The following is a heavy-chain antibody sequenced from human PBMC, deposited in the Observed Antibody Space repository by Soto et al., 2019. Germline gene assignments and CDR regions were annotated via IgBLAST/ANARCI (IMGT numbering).Heavy chain of an antibody. CDR3: ARGAFRGYGGNPEYFQH. Sequence: EVQLVESGGGLVQPGGSLRLSCAASGFTFSSYWMHWVRQAPGKGLVWVSRINSDGSSTSYADPVKGRFTISRDNAKNTLYLHMNSLRAEDTAVYYCARGAFRGYGGNPEYFQHWGQGTLVTVSS. V-gene: IGHV3-74*01. CDR1: GFTFSSYW. J-gene: IGHJ1*01. CDR2: INSDGSST. D-gene: IGHD5-12*01.